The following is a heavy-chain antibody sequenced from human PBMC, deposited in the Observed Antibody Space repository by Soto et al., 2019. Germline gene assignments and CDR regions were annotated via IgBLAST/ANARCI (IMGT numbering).Heavy chain of an antibody. J-gene: IGHJ3*02. CDR1: GFTCSSYD. V-gene: IGHV3-23*01. CDR3: AKATATGGGAFDI. D-gene: IGHD2-8*02. Sequence: GGSLRLSCAASGFTCSSYDMSWVRQAPGKGLEWVSTILVGGSTHYPDSVKGRFTISRDNSKNTAFLQMNSLTAGDTAVYYCAKATATGGGAFDICGQGAVVTVSS. CDR2: ILVGGST.